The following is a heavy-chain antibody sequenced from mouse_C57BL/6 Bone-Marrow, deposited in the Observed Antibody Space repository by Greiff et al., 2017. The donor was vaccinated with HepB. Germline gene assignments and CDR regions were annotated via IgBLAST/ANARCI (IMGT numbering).Heavy chain of an antibody. J-gene: IGHJ2*01. CDR1: GYTFTSYW. D-gene: IGHD1-1*01. V-gene: IGHV1-64*01. CDR3: ARKKFASSPYYFDY. Sequence: QVQLKQPGAELVKPGASVKLSCKASGYTFTSYWMHWVKQRPGQGLEWIGMIHPNSGSTNYNEKFKSKATLTVDKSSSTAYMQLSSLTSEDSAVYYCARKKFASSPYYFDYWGQGTTLTVSS. CDR2: IHPNSGST.